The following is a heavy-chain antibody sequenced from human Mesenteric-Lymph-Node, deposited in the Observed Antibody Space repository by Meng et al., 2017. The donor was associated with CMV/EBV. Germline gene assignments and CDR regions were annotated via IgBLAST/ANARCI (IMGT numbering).Heavy chain of an antibody. CDR2: MFYSGST. V-gene: IGHV4-39*07. Sequence: SETLSLTCTVSGGSISSSSYYWGWIRQPPGEGLEWIGSMFYSGSTYHNPSLKSRVTISVDLSKNQFSLRLSSVTAADTAVYYCARVRSWHRDPYFDYWGQGTLVTVSS. CDR1: GGSISSSSYY. J-gene: IGHJ4*02. CDR3: ARVRSWHRDPYFDY. D-gene: IGHD6-13*01.